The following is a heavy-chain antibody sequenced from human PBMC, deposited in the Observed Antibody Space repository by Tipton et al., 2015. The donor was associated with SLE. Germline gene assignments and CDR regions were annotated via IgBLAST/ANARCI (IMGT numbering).Heavy chain of an antibody. D-gene: IGHD3/OR15-3a*01. J-gene: IGHJ4*02. Sequence: LRLSCAASGFTFDDYAMHWVRQAPGKGLEWVSGISWNSGSIGYADSVKGRFTISRDNAKNSLYLQMNSLRAEDTALYYCAKAQKRTGTFDYWGQGTLVTVSS. CDR3: AKAQKRTGTFDY. V-gene: IGHV3-9*01. CDR2: ISWNSGSI. CDR1: GFTFDDYA.